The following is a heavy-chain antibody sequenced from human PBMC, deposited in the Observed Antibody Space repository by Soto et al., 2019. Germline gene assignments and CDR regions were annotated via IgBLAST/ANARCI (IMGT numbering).Heavy chain of an antibody. V-gene: IGHV3-23*01. CDR1: GFTFSTYA. CDR3: AKDLRRSSAFYYYYGMDV. D-gene: IGHD6-6*01. Sequence: EVQLLESGGGLVQPGGSLRLSCAASGFTFSTYAMSWVRQAPGTGLEWVSGISGSGGSTYNADSVKGRFTISRDNSKNTLYLQMNSRRAEDTAVYYCAKDLRRSSAFYYYYGMDVWGQGTTVTV. J-gene: IGHJ6*02. CDR2: ISGSGGST.